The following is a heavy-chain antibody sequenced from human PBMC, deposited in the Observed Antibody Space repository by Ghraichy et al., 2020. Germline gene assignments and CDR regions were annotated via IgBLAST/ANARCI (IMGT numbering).Heavy chain of an antibody. J-gene: IGHJ4*02. V-gene: IGHV3-33*01. D-gene: IGHD3-10*01. CDR1: GFTFSSYG. Sequence: GGSLILSCAASGFTFSSYGMHWVRQAPGKGLEWVAVIWYDGSNKYYADSVKGRFTISRDNSKNTLYLQMNSLRAEDTAVYYCARESGVVITPTFDYWGQGTLVTVSS. CDR3: ARESGVVITPTFDY. CDR2: IWYDGSNK.